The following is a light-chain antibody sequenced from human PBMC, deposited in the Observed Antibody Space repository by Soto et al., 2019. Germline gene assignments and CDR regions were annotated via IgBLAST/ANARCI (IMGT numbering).Light chain of an antibody. CDR3: QQYNDASPIT. J-gene: IGKJ5*01. CDR2: AAS. V-gene: IGKV3-15*01. Sequence: EVVLTQSPATLSLSPGERATLTCRASQSVGTKLAWYQQKPGQSPRILIYAASTRATGVPARFGGSGSETEFTLTINSLQSEDFALYYCQQYNDASPITFGQGTRLEIK. CDR1: QSVGTK.